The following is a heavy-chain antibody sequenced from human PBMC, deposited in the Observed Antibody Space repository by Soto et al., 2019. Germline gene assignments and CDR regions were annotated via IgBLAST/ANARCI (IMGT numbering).Heavy chain of an antibody. J-gene: IGHJ6*02. Sequence: QVQLVQSGAEVKKPGSSVKVSCKASGGTFSSYAISWVRQAPGQGLEWMGGIIPISDTTNYAEKFQGRVTITADESTSIAYMELSSLRSEDTAVYYCARSQGSSTSLEIYYDSCYGMDVWGQGTMVTVSS. CDR3: ARSQGSSTSLEIYYDSCYGMDV. CDR2: IIPISDTT. CDR1: GGTFSSYA. D-gene: IGHD2-2*01. V-gene: IGHV1-69*01.